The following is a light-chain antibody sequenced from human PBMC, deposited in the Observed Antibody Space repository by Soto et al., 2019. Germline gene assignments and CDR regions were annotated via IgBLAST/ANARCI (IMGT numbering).Light chain of an antibody. CDR2: DIN. Sequence: QSALTQPASVSGSPGQSITISCTGTSSDVGNYIFVSWYRQHPGKAPKLMIYDINNRPSGVSNRFSGSKSGNTASLTISGLHAEDEADYYCVSYTTSASDVFGTGTKGTVL. J-gene: IGLJ1*01. CDR3: VSYTTSASDV. V-gene: IGLV2-14*01. CDR1: SSDVGNYIF.